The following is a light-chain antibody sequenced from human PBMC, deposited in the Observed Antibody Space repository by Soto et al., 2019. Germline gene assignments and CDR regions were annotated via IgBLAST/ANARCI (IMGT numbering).Light chain of an antibody. CDR1: QSISHNY. CDR3: QLYSGSPWT. Sequence: IVLTQSPGTLSLSPGERATLSCRASQSISHNYFAWYQQEPGQAPRLLIHGVSIRATGIPDRFSGSGSGTDFTLSISRLEPEDFAVYYCQLYSGSPWTFGQGTKVEIK. V-gene: IGKV3-20*01. CDR2: GVS. J-gene: IGKJ1*01.